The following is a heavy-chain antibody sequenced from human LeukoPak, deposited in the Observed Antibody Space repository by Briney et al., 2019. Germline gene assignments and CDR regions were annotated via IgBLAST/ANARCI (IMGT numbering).Heavy chain of an antibody. CDR2: INPSGGST. Sequence: ASVKVSCKASGYTFTSYYMHWVRQAPGQGLEWMGIINPSGGSTSYAQKFQGRVTMTRDTSTSTVYMELSSLRSEDTAVYYCARDVAIAAAGYYFDYWGQGTLVTVS. V-gene: IGHV1-46*01. CDR1: GYTFTSYY. CDR3: ARDVAIAAAGYYFDY. D-gene: IGHD6-13*01. J-gene: IGHJ4*02.